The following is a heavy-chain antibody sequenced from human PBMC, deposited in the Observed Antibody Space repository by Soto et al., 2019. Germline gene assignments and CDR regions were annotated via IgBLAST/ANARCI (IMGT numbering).Heavy chain of an antibody. V-gene: IGHV3-33*01. Sequence: GESLKISCAASGFTFSSYGMHWVRQAPGKGLEWVAVIWYDGSNKYYADSVKGRFTISRDNSKNTLYLQMNSLRAEDTAVYYCAREGAVAGTRKDYYYYYGMDVWGQGTTVTVSS. CDR2: IWYDGSNK. CDR1: GFTFSSYG. J-gene: IGHJ6*02. CDR3: AREGAVAGTRKDYYYYYGMDV. D-gene: IGHD6-19*01.